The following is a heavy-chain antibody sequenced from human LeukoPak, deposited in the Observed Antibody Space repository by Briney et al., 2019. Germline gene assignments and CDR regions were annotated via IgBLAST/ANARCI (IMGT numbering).Heavy chain of an antibody. CDR1: GYTFTGYN. Sequence: ASVKVSCKASGYTFTGYNMHWVRQAPGQGPEWMGWINPNSGVTNYAQKFLGRVTMTRDTSINTAYMDLSRLRSDDTAVYYCAPSPNWPTFYFDYWGQGTLVTVSS. CDR3: APSPNWPTFYFDY. D-gene: IGHD7-27*01. J-gene: IGHJ4*02. CDR2: INPNSGVT. V-gene: IGHV1-2*02.